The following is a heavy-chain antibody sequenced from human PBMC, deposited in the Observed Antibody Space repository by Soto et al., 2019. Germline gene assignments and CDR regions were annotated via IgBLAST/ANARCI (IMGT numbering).Heavy chain of an antibody. CDR1: GFNFRTYG. Sequence: QVQLVESGGGVVQPGRSLRLSCAASGFNFRTYGIHWVRQAPGKGLEWVALISKDGSHSYYAHSVKGRFTTSRDNSQNKAFLQVNSLRADDTAVYFCARGTDYADLGNAEYFHPWGKGTLVTVSS. V-gene: IGHV3-30*03. J-gene: IGHJ1*01. D-gene: IGHD4-17*01. CDR2: ISKDGSHS. CDR3: ARGTDYADLGNAEYFHP.